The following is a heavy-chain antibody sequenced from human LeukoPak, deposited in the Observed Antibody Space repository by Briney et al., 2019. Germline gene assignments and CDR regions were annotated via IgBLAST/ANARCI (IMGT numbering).Heavy chain of an antibody. CDR1: GGSISSYY. Sequence: PSETLSLTCTVSGGSISSYYWSWIRQPPGKGLEWIGYIYYSGSTNYNPSLKSRVTISLDTSKNQFSLKLSSVTAADTAVYYCAREGSIVGATPYFQHWGQGTLVTVSS. J-gene: IGHJ1*01. CDR3: AREGSIVGATPYFQH. V-gene: IGHV4-59*01. CDR2: IYYSGST. D-gene: IGHD1-26*01.